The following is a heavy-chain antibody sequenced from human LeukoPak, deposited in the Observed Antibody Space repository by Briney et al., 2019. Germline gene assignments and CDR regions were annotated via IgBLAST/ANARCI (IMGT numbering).Heavy chain of an antibody. D-gene: IGHD6-25*01. V-gene: IGHV3-23*01. Sequence: GGSLRLSCAASGFTFSIYGMSWVRQAPGKGLEWVSAISGSGGSTYYADSVKGRFTISRDNSKNTLYLQMNSLRAEDTAVYYCANDRNGGYDAFDIWGQGTMVTVSS. CDR3: ANDRNGGYDAFDI. CDR2: ISGSGGST. CDR1: GFTFSIYG. J-gene: IGHJ3*02.